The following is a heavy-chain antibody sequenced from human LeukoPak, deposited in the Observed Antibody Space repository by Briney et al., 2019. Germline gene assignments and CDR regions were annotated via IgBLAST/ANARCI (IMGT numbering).Heavy chain of an antibody. D-gene: IGHD6-19*01. CDR1: GGSISSSRYY. CDR3: ARQEWLVLREDWFDP. V-gene: IGHV4-39*01. J-gene: IGHJ5*02. Sequence: SETLSLTCTVSGGSISSSRYYWGWIRQPPGKGLEWIGTIYYSGDTYYNPSLKSRVNISVHTSKNQFSLKLRSVTAADTAVYFCARQEWLVLREDWFDPWGQGTLVTVSS. CDR2: IYYSGDT.